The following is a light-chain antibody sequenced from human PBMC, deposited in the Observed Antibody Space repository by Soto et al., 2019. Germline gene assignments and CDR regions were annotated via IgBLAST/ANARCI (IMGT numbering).Light chain of an antibody. Sequence: QSVLTQPPSASGSPRQSVTISCTGTSSDVGAYNYVSWYQQHPGKAPKLMIYEVSKRPSGVPDRFSGSKSGNTASLTVSGLQAEDEADYYCSPYAGSNNFVVFGGGTKLTVL. J-gene: IGLJ2*01. CDR2: EVS. V-gene: IGLV2-8*01. CDR1: SSDVGAYNY. CDR3: SPYAGSNNFVV.